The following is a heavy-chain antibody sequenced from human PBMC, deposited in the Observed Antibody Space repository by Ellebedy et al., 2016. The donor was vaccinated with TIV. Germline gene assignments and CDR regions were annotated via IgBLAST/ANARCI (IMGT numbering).Heavy chain of an antibody. CDR1: RFTFTDYS. CDR2: ITYAVNTN. J-gene: IGHJ4*02. CDR3: AKERQSRWVGPTYFDY. V-gene: IGHV3-30*18. D-gene: IGHD1-26*01. Sequence: GESLKISCAASRFTFTDYSMHWGRQAPGQGLELVALITYAVNTNYYADFVNGLFTISKYNSKNTLYLQMNNLRAEDTAVDYCAKERQSRWVGPTYFDYWGQGTPVTVSS.